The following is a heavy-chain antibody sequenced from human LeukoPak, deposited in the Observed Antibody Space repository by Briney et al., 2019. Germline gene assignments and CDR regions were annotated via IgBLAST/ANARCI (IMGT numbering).Heavy chain of an antibody. Sequence: GGSLRLSCATSGFTFSSYWMHWVRQAPGKGLVWVSRISTDGSSTTYADSVKGRFTISRDNTLYLQMNSLRAEDTAVYYCAKDYCSSTSCFSFDYWGQGTLVTVSS. D-gene: IGHD2-2*01. CDR2: ISTDGSST. J-gene: IGHJ4*02. CDR3: AKDYCSSTSCFSFDY. V-gene: IGHV3-74*01. CDR1: GFTFSSYW.